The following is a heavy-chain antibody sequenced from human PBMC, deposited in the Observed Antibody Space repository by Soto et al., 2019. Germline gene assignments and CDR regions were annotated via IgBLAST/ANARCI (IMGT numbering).Heavy chain of an antibody. CDR3: TRSEEWLSWFDP. Sequence: GGSLRLSCTASGFTFGDYAMSWFRQAPGKGLEWVGLIRSKAYGGTTEYAASVKGRFTISRYVSKSMAFLQMNSLKTEDTAVYFCTRSEEWLSWFDPWGQGTLVTVSS. CDR2: IRSKAYGGTT. CDR1: GFTFGDYA. J-gene: IGHJ5*02. D-gene: IGHD3-3*01. V-gene: IGHV3-49*03.